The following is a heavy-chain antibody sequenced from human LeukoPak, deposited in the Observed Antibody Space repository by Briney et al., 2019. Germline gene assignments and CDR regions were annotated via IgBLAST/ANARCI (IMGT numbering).Heavy chain of an antibody. V-gene: IGHV3-33*06. D-gene: IGHD4-11*01. CDR3: AKGAQRGFDYGNSLEY. CDR1: KFTFSHYG. J-gene: IGHJ4*02. CDR2: IWSDGTNQ. Sequence: GGSLRLSCAASKFTFSHYGMHWVRQAPGKGLQWVAVIWSDGTNQYYADSVKGRFTISRDNSKKMVYLQMNSLRADDTGVYYCAKGAQRGFDYGNSLEYWGQGALVIVSA.